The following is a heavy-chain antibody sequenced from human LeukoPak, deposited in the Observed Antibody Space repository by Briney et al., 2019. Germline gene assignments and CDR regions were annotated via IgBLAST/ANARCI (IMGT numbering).Heavy chain of an antibody. CDR2: ISGAGRST. J-gene: IGHJ4*02. V-gene: IGHV3-23*01. CDR3: AKRTGGPSPFDY. Sequence: GGSLRLSCAASGFTFSSYGMTWARQAPGKGLEWVSVISGAGRSTYYADSVKGRFTISRDNSKNTLYLQMNSLRAEDTAVYYCAKRTGGPSPFDYWGQGALVTISS. CDR1: GFTFSSYG. D-gene: IGHD3/OR15-3a*01.